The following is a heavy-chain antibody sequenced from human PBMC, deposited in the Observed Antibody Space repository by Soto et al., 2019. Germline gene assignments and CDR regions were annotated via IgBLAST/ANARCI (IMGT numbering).Heavy chain of an antibody. J-gene: IGHJ5*02. CDR1: GFTFSEYS. CDR2: NSSDGDIT. CDR3: VKVSTFYDILTGYYSTNFFDP. V-gene: IGHV3-64D*06. D-gene: IGHD3-9*01. Sequence: GGSLRLSCSASGFTFSEYSMHWVRQAPGKGLQYVSTNSSDGDITYYADSVKGRFTISRDNSKNTLYLQMNSLRPEDTAVYYCVKVSTFYDILTGYYSTNFFDPWGQGTLVTVS.